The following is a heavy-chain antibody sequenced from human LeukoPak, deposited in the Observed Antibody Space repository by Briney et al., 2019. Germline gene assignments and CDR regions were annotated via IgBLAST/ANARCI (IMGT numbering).Heavy chain of an antibody. CDR1: GFTFSNNW. D-gene: IGHD3-3*01. V-gene: IGHV3-7*01. CDR2: INLPGSER. Sequence: GGSRRLSCAASGFTFSNNWMSWVRQAPGKGLEWVANINLPGSERFYVDSVKGRFAISRDNTKNSLYLQMNSLRVEDAAVYYCARDTDDFQGLDIWGQGTMVTVS. CDR3: ARDTDDFQGLDI. J-gene: IGHJ3*02.